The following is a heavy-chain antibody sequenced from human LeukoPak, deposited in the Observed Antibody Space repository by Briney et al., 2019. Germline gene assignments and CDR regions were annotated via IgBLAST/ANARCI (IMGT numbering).Heavy chain of an antibody. CDR3: ARGRVEAAAGKGVRRLYFDY. D-gene: IGHD6-13*01. J-gene: IGHJ4*02. V-gene: IGHV4-39*01. Sequence: PSETLSLTCTVSGGSISSSSYYWGWIRQPPGKGLEWIGSIYYSGSTYYNPSLKSRVTISVDTSKNQFSLKLSSVTAADTAVYYCARGRVEAAAGKGVRRLYFDYWGQGTLVTVSS. CDR1: GGSISSSSYY. CDR2: IYYSGST.